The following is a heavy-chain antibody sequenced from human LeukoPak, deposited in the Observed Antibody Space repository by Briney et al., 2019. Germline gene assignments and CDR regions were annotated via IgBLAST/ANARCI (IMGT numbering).Heavy chain of an antibody. CDR3: AKAQVAYSSGWSAVDY. Sequence: GGSLRLSCAASGFTFSSYAMSWVRQAPGKGLEWVSAISGSGGSTYYADSVKGRFTIPRDNSKNTLYLQMNSLRAEDTAVYYCAKAQVAYSSGWSAVDYWGQGTLVTVSS. CDR2: ISGSGGST. V-gene: IGHV3-23*01. CDR1: GFTFSSYA. J-gene: IGHJ4*02. D-gene: IGHD6-19*01.